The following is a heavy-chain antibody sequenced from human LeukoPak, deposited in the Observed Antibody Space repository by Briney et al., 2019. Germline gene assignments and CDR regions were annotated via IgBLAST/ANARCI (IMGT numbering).Heavy chain of an antibody. D-gene: IGHD3-10*01. CDR3: ARHGRWFGDPVDY. Sequence: SETLSLTCTVSDYSISSGYYWGWIRPPPGKGLEWIGSIYHSGSTYYNPSLKSRVTISVDTSKNQFSLKLSSVTAADTAVYYCARHGRWFGDPVDYWGQGTLVTVSS. V-gene: IGHV4-38-2*02. CDR2: IYHSGST. CDR1: DYSISSGYY. J-gene: IGHJ4*02.